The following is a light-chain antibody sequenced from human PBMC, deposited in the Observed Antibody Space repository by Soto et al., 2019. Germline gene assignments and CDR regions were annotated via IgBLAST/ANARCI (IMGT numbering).Light chain of an antibody. CDR2: EVN. CDR3: SSFTSSSTQV. V-gene: IGLV2-14*01. Sequence: QSALTQPASVSGSPGQSITISCTRTSSDVGTYDYVSWYQQHPGKAPKLMIYEVNNRPSGVSNRFSGSKSGNTASLTISGLQAEDEADYYCSSFTSSSTQVLGGGTKLTVL. CDR1: SSDVGTYDY. J-gene: IGLJ3*02.